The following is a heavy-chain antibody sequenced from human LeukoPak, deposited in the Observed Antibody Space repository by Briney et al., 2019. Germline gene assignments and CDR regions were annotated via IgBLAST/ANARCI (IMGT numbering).Heavy chain of an antibody. J-gene: IGHJ3*02. D-gene: IGHD3-22*01. CDR3: ASRPMTTDAFDI. Sequence: SVKVSCKASGGTFSSYAISWVRQAPGQGLEWMGGIIPIFGTANYAQKFQGRVTITADESTSTAYMELSSLRSKDTAVYYCASRPMTTDAFDIWGQGTMVTVSS. CDR1: GGTFSSYA. V-gene: IGHV1-69*13. CDR2: IIPIFGTA.